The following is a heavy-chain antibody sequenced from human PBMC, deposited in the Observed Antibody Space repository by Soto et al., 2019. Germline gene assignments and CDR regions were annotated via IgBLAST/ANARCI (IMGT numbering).Heavy chain of an antibody. D-gene: IGHD3-10*01. CDR3: ARDISYGSGTAYGF. V-gene: IGHV1-18*01. CDR2: ISNHNGGT. Sequence: QVQLVQSGGEVKKPGASVKVSCKASGYTFTSHGISWVRHAPGQGLEWMGWISNHNGGTNYAQRLQDRLTMTTDTSTSTAYMELRSLTSDDTAIYYCARDISYGSGTAYGFWGQGTLVTGSS. CDR1: GYTFTSHG. J-gene: IGHJ4*02.